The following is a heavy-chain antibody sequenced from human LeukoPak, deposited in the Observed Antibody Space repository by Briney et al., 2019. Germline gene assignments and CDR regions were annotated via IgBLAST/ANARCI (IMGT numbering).Heavy chain of an antibody. J-gene: IGHJ3*02. D-gene: IGHD3-3*01. CDR3: ARPSITIFGVDPGAFDI. Sequence: SVKVSCKASGGTFSSYAISWVRQAPGQGLEWMGRIIPIFGTANYAQKLQGRVTITTDESTSTAYMELSSLRSEDTAVYYCARPSITIFGVDPGAFDIWGQGTMVTVSS. CDR2: IIPIFGTA. CDR1: GGTFSSYA. V-gene: IGHV1-69*05.